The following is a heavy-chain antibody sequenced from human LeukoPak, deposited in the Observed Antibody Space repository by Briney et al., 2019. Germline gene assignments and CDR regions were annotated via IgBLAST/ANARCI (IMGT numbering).Heavy chain of an antibody. CDR2: ISYDGSNK. J-gene: IGHJ4*02. D-gene: IGHD1-26*01. Sequence: GGSLRLSCAASGYTFSDHYIDWVRQAPGKGLEWVAVISYDGSNKYYADSVKGRFTISRDNSKNTLYLQMNSLRAEDTAVYYCAKDWETLDYWGQGTLVTVSS. CDR1: GYTFSDHY. CDR3: AKDWETLDY. V-gene: IGHV3-30*18.